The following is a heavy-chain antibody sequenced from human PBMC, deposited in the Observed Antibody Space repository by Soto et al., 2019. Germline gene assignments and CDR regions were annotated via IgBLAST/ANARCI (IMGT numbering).Heavy chain of an antibody. CDR1: GSSIRNYY. V-gene: IGHV4-59*01. J-gene: IGHJ4*02. Sequence: SETLSLTGSASGSSIRNYYWSWIRQPPGKGLEWIGNIYYTGSTNYNPSLKGRVFISVDSSRRQLSLRLNSLTAADTAVYYCTRVGGYYGDYPNFDYWGQGALVTVSS. CDR3: TRVGGYYGDYPNFDY. D-gene: IGHD4-17*01. CDR2: IYYTGST.